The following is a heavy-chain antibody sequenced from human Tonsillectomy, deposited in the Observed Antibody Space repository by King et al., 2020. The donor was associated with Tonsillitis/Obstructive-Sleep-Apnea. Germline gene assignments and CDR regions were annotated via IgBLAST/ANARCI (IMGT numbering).Heavy chain of an antibody. CDR1: GGSISSYY. CDR2: IYYSGST. V-gene: IGHV4-59*01. Sequence: VQLQESGPGLVKPSETLSLTCTVSGGSISSYYWSWLRQPPGKGLEWIGYIYYSGSTNYNPSLKSRVTISVDTSKNQFSLKLSSVTAADTAVYYCAASGDWNYDENWFDPWGQGTLVTVSS. D-gene: IGHD1-7*01. CDR3: AASGDWNYDENWFDP. J-gene: IGHJ5*02.